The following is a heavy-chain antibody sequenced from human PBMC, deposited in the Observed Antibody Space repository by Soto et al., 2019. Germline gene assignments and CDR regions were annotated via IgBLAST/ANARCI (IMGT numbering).Heavy chain of an antibody. V-gene: IGHV4-39*01. CDR2: IYYSGST. D-gene: IGHD2-8*02. J-gene: IGHJ1*01. CDR1: GGSISSSSYY. Sequence: QLQLQESGPGLVKPSETLSLTCTVSGGSISSSSYYWGWIRQPPGTGLEWLGCIYYSGSTYYNPSLKSRDTIYVDTSKNQFSLKLSSVTAADTAVYYCARQSAVATPGYWYWGQGTLVTVSS. CDR3: ARQSAVATPGYWY.